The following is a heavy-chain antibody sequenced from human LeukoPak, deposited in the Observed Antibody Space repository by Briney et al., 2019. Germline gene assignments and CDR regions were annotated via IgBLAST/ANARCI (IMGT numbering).Heavy chain of an antibody. Sequence: SQTLSLTCVISGDSVASNSTACNWIRQSPSRGLEWLGRTYYRSKWYNDDAVSVKSRITINPDTSKNQFSLQLNSVTPEDTAVYYCARGGQGDGYSADEAFDFWGQGTMVTVS. V-gene: IGHV6-1*01. D-gene: IGHD5-24*01. J-gene: IGHJ3*01. CDR3: ARGGQGDGYSADEAFDF. CDR1: GDSVASNSTA. CDR2: TYYRSKWYN.